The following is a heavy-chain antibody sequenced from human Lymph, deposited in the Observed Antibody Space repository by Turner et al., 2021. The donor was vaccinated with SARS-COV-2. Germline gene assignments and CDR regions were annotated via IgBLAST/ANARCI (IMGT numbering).Heavy chain of an antibody. J-gene: IGHJ3*02. CDR3: ARDNPHDAFDI. Sequence: EVQLVETGGGLIQPGGSLRLSCAASGFNVSSNYMSWVRQAPGKGLEWVSVIYSGGSTFYADSVRGRFTISRDNSKNTLYLQMKSLRAEDTAVYYCARDNPHDAFDIWGQGTMVTVSS. CDR2: IYSGGST. V-gene: IGHV3-53*02. CDR1: GFNVSSNY.